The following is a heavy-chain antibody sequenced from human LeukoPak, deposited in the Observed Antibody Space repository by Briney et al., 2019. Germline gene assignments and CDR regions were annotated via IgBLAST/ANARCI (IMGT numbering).Heavy chain of an antibody. CDR2: VDPEDGET. D-gene: IGHD3-3*01. CDR3: ATLRFLEWFSYYYDMDV. V-gene: IGHV1-69-2*01. Sequence: ATVKISCKVSGYTFTDYYMHWVQQAPGKGLEWMGLVDPEDGETIYAEKFQGRVTITADTSTDTAYMELSSLRSEDTAVYYCATLRFLEWFSYYYDMDVWGKGTTVTVSS. J-gene: IGHJ6*03. CDR1: GYTFTDYY.